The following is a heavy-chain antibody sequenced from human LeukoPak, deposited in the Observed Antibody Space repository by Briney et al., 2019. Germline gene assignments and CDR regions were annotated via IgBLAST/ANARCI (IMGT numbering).Heavy chain of an antibody. J-gene: IGHJ5*01. CDR1: GFSFSTNW. CDR2: IKPDGSGT. V-gene: IGHV3-7*01. Sequence: GGSLRVSCAGSGFSFSTNWMSWFRQAPGKGPEWVAHIKPDGSGTYYVDSVKGRFTISRDNAKNSVYLQMYSLRAEDTAVYYCATAVSVAGDSWGQGTLVTVSS. D-gene: IGHD6-19*01. CDR3: ATAVSVAGDS.